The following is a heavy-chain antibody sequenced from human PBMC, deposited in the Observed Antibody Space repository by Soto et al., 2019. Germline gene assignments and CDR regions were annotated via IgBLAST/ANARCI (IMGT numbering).Heavy chain of an antibody. D-gene: IGHD3-9*01. CDR2: IYSGGST. CDR1: GFTVSSNY. Sequence: GGSLRLSCAASGFTVSSNYMSWVRQAPGKGLEWVSVIYSGGSTYYADSVKGRFTISRDNSKNTLYLQMNSLRAEDTAVYYCARDKAPPLVVVDISPPAHMDVWGKGTTVTVSS. CDR3: ARDKAPPLVVVDISPPAHMDV. J-gene: IGHJ6*03. V-gene: IGHV3-66*01.